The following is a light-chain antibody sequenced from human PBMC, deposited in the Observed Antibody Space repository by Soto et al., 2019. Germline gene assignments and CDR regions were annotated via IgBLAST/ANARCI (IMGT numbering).Light chain of an antibody. V-gene: IGLV1-40*01. Sequence: QSVLTQPPSVSGAPGQRVTISCTGSSSNIGAGYDVHWYQQLPGTAPKLLIYGKNNRPSGVPDRFSGSKSGTSASLAITGLQAEEEADYYCQSYDRSLSGRVFGTGTKLTVL. CDR1: SSNIGAGYD. CDR3: QSYDRSLSGRV. J-gene: IGLJ1*01. CDR2: GKN.